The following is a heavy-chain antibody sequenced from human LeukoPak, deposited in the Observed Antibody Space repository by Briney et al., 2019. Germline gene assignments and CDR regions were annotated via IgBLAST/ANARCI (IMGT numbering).Heavy chain of an antibody. V-gene: IGHV1-18*01. CDR3: ARLAGSSSYRYYYYMDV. J-gene: IGHJ6*03. CDR1: GYTFTSYG. D-gene: IGHD6-13*01. CDR2: ISAYNGNT. Sequence: VASVKVSCKASGYTFTSYGISWVRQAPGQGLEWMGWISAYNGNTNYAQKLQGRVTMTTDTSTSTAYMELRSLRSDDTAVYYCARLAGSSSYRYYYYMDVWGKGTTVTVSS.